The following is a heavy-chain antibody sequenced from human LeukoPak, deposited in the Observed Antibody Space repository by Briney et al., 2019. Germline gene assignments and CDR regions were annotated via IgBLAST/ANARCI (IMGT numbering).Heavy chain of an antibody. V-gene: IGHV6-1*01. D-gene: IGHD5-12*01. CDR2: TYYRSKWYN. CDR1: GDSVSSNSAA. Sequence: SQTLSLTCAISGDSVSSNSAAWNWIRQSPSRGLEWLGRTYYRSKWYNDYAVSVKSRITINPDTSKNQFSLQLNSVTPEDTAVYYCVRDQSEGYSGYDHYYYGMDVWGQGTTVTVSS. J-gene: IGHJ6*02. CDR3: VRDQSEGYSGYDHYYYGMDV.